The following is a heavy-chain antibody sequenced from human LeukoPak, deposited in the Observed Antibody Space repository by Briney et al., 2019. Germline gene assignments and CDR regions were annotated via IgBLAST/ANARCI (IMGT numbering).Heavy chain of an antibody. V-gene: IGHV1-2*02. D-gene: IGHD3-22*01. CDR2: INPNSGGT. J-gene: IGHJ5*02. Sequence: ASVKVSCKASGYTFTGYYMHWVRQAPGQGLEWMGWINPNSGGTNYAQKFQGRVTMTRDTSISTAYMELSRLRSDDTAVYYCARDPFHYYDSSGYYQGWFDPWAREPWSPSPQ. CDR1: GYTFTGYY. CDR3: ARDPFHYYDSSGYYQGWFDP.